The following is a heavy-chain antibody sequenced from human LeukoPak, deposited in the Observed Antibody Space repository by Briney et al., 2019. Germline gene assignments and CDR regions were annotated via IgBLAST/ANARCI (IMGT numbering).Heavy chain of an antibody. D-gene: IGHD4-23*01. V-gene: IGHV3-30*18. CDR1: GFTFSSYG. CDR3: AKDHPDYGGNSDAFDI. Sequence: PGGSLRLSCAASGFTFSSYGMHWVRQTPGKGLEWVAVISYDGSNKYYADSVKGRFTISRDNSKNTLYLQMNSLRAEDTAVYYCAKDHPDYGGNSDAFDIWGQGTMVTVSS. J-gene: IGHJ3*02. CDR2: ISYDGSNK.